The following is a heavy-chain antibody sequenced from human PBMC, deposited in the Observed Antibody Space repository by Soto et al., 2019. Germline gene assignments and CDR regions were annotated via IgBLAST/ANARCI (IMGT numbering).Heavy chain of an antibody. J-gene: IGHJ4*02. CDR3: AKDRYSSGSTYFDS. CDR1: GFTFVSFG. V-gene: IGHV3-30*18. Sequence: PGGSLRLSCAASGFTFVSFGMHWVRQASGKGLEWVAVISYDGSNTYYADSVKGRFTISRDNSKNTLFLQMNSLRGEDTAIYYCAKDRYSSGSTYFDSWGQGTLVTVSS. CDR2: ISYDGSNT. D-gene: IGHD6-19*01.